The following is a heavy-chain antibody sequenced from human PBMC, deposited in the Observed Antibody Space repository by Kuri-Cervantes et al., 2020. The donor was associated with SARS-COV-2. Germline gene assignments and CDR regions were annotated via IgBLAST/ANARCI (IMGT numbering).Heavy chain of an antibody. V-gene: IGHV5-51*01. CDR3: VRQAGGQYFDGLLDYFDY. J-gene: IGHJ4*02. Sequence: KVSCKGSGYTFTNYWIGWVRQMHGKGLEWMGIIYPGNSDIRYSPSFQGQVTISVDKSISTAYLQWSSLQASDTAMYYCVRQAGGQYFDGLLDYFDYWGQGTLVTVSS. CDR2: IYPGNSDI. CDR1: GYTFTNYW. D-gene: IGHD3-9*01.